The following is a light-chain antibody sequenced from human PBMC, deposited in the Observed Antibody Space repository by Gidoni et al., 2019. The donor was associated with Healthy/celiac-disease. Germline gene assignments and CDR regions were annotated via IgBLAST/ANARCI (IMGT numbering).Light chain of an antibody. CDR2: QDS. Sequence: SYELTPPPSVSVSPGQTASITCSGDKLGDKYACWYQQKPGQSPVLVIYQDSKRLSGIPERFSGSNSGNTATLTISGTQAMDEADYYCQAWDSSTVVFGGGTKLTVL. J-gene: IGLJ2*01. CDR1: KLGDKY. V-gene: IGLV3-1*01. CDR3: QAWDSSTVV.